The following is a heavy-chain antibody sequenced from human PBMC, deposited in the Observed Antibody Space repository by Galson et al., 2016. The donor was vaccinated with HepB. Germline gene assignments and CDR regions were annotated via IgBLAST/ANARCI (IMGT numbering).Heavy chain of an antibody. CDR3: ARLGSYYRPSYYGSKPYYLPSEYFRH. CDR2: INYSGRT. V-gene: IGHV4-39*01. CDR1: GGSISSSSYY. D-gene: IGHD1-26*01. J-gene: IGHJ1*01. Sequence: LSLTCTVSGGSISSSSYYWAWIRQPPGKGLEWIGFINYSGRTYYSPSLKSRVTISVDTSKNRFSLRLSSVTATDTAVDYCARLGSYYRPSYYGSKPYYLPSEYFRHWGQGTLVTVSS.